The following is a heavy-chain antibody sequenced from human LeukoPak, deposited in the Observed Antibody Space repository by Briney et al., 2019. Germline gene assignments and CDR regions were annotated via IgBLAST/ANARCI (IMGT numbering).Heavy chain of an antibody. CDR3: ARGSLGPPIWGSYRYTSWFDP. J-gene: IGHJ5*02. V-gene: IGHV4-38-2*02. D-gene: IGHD3-16*02. CDR2: ISHSGST. Sequence: SETLSLTCTVSGYSISSGYYWGWIRQSPGKGLEWIGSISHSGSTYYNPSLQSRVTISVDTSKNQFSLKLSSVTAADTAVYYCARGSLGPPIWGSYRYTSWFDPWGQGTLVTVSS. CDR1: GYSISSGYY.